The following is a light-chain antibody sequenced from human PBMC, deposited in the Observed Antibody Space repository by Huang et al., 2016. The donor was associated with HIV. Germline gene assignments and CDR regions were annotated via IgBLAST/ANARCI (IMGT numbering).Light chain of an antibody. Sequence: EIVLTQSPATLSLSPGERATLSCRVSQSVNTFLAWYQQKPGQAPRLLIYDAANRATGIPARFSGSGSGTDFTLTISSLGPEDFAVYYCQQRSNRPLTFGGGTKVEIK. CDR1: QSVNTF. V-gene: IGKV3-11*01. CDR2: DAA. CDR3: QQRSNRPLT. J-gene: IGKJ4*01.